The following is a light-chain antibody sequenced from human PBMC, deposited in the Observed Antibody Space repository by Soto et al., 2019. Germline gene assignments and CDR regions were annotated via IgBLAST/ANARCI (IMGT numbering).Light chain of an antibody. CDR1: QRVANNY. CDR2: GAS. CDR3: QQYGSSPGLFS. Sequence: PGERATLSCRASQRVANNYLAWYQQKPGQAPRLLIYGASSRATGIPDRFSGSGSGTDFTLTISRLEPEDFAVYYCQQYGSSPGLFSFGPGTKVDIK. J-gene: IGKJ3*01. V-gene: IGKV3-20*01.